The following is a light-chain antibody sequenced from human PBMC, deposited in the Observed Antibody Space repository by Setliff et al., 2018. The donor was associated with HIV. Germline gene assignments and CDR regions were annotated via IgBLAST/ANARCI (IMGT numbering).Light chain of an antibody. V-gene: IGLV1-47*01. Sequence: QSALTQPPSASGTPGQRVTISCSGSSSNIGSNYVYWYQQLPGTAPKLLIYRNNQRPSGVPDRFSGSKSGTSASLAISGPRSEDEADYYCAAWDDSLSGFDVFGTGTKGTVL. CDR3: AAWDDSLSGFDV. CDR2: RNN. CDR1: SSNIGSNY. J-gene: IGLJ1*01.